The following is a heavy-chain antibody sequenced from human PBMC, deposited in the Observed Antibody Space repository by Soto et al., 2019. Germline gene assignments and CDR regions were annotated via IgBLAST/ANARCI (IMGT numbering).Heavy chain of an antibody. Sequence: SETLSLTCAVYGGSFSGYYWSWIRQPPGKGLEWIGEINHSGSTNYNPSLKSRVTISVDTSKNQFSLKLSSVTAADTAVYYCARGYYGSGSYYNVIKKFWFDYWGQGTLVTVSS. CDR3: ARGYYGSGSYYNVIKKFWFDY. J-gene: IGHJ4*02. V-gene: IGHV4-34*01. CDR1: GGSFSGYY. CDR2: INHSGST. D-gene: IGHD3-10*01.